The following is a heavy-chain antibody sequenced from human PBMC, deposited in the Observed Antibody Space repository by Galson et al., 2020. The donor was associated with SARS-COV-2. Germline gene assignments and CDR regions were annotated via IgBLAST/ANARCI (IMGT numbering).Heavy chain of an antibody. CDR1: GGSISSGGYY. CDR2: IYYSGST. J-gene: IGHJ4*02. CDR3: TCGSYYVYPTAYDY. D-gene: IGHD1-26*01. Sequence: SETLSLTCTVSGGSISSGGYYWSWIRQHPGKGLEWIGYIYYSGSTYYNPSLKSRVTISVDTSKNQFSLKLSSVTAADTAVYYCTCGSYYVYPTAYDYWGQGTLVTVSA. V-gene: IGHV4-31*03.